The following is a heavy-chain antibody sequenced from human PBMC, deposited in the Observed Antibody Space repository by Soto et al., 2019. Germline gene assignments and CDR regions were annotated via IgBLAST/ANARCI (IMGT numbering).Heavy chain of an antibody. CDR3: ARGTGIAAAGNLWFDP. Sequence: GESLKISCKGSGYSFTSYWIGWVRQMPGKGLEWMGIIYPGDSDTRYSPSFQGQVTISADKSISTAYLQWSSLKASDTAMYYCARGTGIAAAGNLWFDPWGQGTLVTVSS. CDR1: GYSFTSYW. V-gene: IGHV5-51*01. J-gene: IGHJ5*02. CDR2: IYPGDSDT. D-gene: IGHD6-13*01.